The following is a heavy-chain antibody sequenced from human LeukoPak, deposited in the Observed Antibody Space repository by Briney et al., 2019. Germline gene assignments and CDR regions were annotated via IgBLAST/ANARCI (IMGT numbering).Heavy chain of an antibody. D-gene: IGHD7-27*01. CDR1: GYKFTDYY. V-gene: IGHV1-46*01. CDR3: ARVLTGEDPNPPADY. J-gene: IGHJ4*02. Sequence: GASVKVSCKASGYKFTDYYLHWVRQAPGQGLEWMGIINPSGGSTSYAQKFQGRVTMTRDTSTSTVYMELSSLRSEDTAVYYCARVLTGEDPNPPADYWGQGTLVTVSS. CDR2: INPSGGST.